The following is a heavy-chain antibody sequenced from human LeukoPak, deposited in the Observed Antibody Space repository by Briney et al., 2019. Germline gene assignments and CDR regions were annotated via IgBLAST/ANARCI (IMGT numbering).Heavy chain of an antibody. CDR2: IYYSGST. J-gene: IGHJ4*02. CDR1: GGSISSGGYY. V-gene: IGHV4-31*03. D-gene: IGHD3-22*01. Sequence: PSETLSLTCTVSGGSISSGGYYWSWIRQHPGKGLEWIGYIYYSGSTYYNPSLKSRVTISVDMSKNQFSLKLSSVTTADTAVYYCARSFYVGSSGYFDYWGQGTLVTVSS. CDR3: ARSFYVGSSGYFDY.